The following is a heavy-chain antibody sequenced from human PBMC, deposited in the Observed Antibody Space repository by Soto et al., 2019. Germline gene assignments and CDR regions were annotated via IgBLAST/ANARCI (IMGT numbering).Heavy chain of an antibody. Sequence: QLQLQESGSGLVKPSQTLSLTCAVSGGSISSGGYSWSWIRQPPGKGLDWIGYIYHSGSTYYNPSPXRXXTISVDRSKNQFSLKLSSVPAADTAVYYCARVPGPWGQGTLVTVSS. CDR2: IYHSGST. J-gene: IGHJ5*02. CDR1: GGSISSGGYS. V-gene: IGHV4-30-2*01. CDR3: ARVPGP.